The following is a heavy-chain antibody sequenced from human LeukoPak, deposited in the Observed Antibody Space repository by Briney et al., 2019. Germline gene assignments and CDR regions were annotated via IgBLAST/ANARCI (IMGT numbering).Heavy chain of an antibody. CDR3: ATDTGYSSSGGAFDI. CDR1: GYTFTSYD. V-gene: IGHV1-8*01. CDR2: MNPNSGNT. D-gene: IGHD6-13*01. Sequence: ASVKVSCKASGYTFTSYDINWVRQATGQGLEWMGWMNPNSGNTGYAEKFQGRVTITADTSTDTAYMELSSLRSEDTAVYYCATDTGYSSSGGAFDIWGQGTMVTVSS. J-gene: IGHJ3*02.